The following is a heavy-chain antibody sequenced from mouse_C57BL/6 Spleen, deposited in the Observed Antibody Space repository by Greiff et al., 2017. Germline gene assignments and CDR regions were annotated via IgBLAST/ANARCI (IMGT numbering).Heavy chain of an antibody. CDR1: GYSFTGYY. J-gene: IGHJ3*01. CDR2: INPSTGGT. V-gene: IGHV1-42*01. Sequence: VQLKQSGPELVKPGASVKISCKASGYSFTGYYMNWVKQSPEKSLEWIGEINPSTGGTTYNQKFKAKATLTVDKSSSTAYMQLKSLTSEDSAVYYCARSHPAWFAYGGQGTLVTVSA. CDR3: ARSHPAWFAY.